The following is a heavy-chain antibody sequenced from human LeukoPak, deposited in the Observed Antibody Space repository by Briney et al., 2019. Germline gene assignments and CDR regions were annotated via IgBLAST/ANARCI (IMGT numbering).Heavy chain of an antibody. D-gene: IGHD4-17*01. Sequence: GGSLRLACAASGFTFSSYSMAWVRQAPGKGLEWVSYVSASGSTIYYANSVKGRFTISRDNAKNSLYLQTNSLRAEDTAVYYCARNCGDYMCDFWGQGTLVTVSS. CDR3: ARNCGDYMCDF. CDR1: GFTFSSYS. J-gene: IGHJ4*02. V-gene: IGHV3-48*01. CDR2: VSASGSTI.